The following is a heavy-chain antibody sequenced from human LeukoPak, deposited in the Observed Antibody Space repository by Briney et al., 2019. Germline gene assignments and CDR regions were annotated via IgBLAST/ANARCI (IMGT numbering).Heavy chain of an antibody. CDR3: ARRTRATDFDY. V-gene: IGHV4-39*01. D-gene: IGHD1-26*01. CDR1: GGSISSSRYF. J-gene: IGHJ4*02. Sequence: PSETLSLTCTVSGGSISSSRYFWGWIRQPPGKGLEWIGSIFYSGSTYYNPSLNSRVTISIDTSKNQFSLRLSSVTAADTAVYYCARRTRATDFDYWGQGTLVTVSS. CDR2: IFYSGST.